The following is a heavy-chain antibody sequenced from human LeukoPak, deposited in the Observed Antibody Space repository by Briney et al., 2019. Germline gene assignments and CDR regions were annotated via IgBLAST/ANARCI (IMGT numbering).Heavy chain of an antibody. Sequence: GGSLRLSCAASGFTFSSYAMHWVRQAPGKGLEWVAVISYDGSNKYYADSVKGRFTISGDNSKNTLYLQMNSLRAEDTAVYYCAREYCSGGSCYRPVDNWFDPWGQGTLVTVSS. CDR1: GFTFSSYA. J-gene: IGHJ5*02. D-gene: IGHD2-15*01. CDR2: ISYDGSNK. V-gene: IGHV3-30-3*01. CDR3: AREYCSGGSCYRPVDNWFDP.